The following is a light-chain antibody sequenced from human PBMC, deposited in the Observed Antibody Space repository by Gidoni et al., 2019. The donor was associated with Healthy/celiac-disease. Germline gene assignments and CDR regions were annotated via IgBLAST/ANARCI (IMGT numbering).Light chain of an antibody. J-gene: IGKJ1*01. V-gene: IGKV3-20*01. Sequence: EIVLTQSPGTLSLSPGKRPTLSCRASQSVSSSYLDWYQQKPGQAPRLLIYGASSRATGIPDRFSGSGSGTDFTLTISRLEPEDFAVYYCQQYGSSPRTFXXXTKVEIK. CDR1: QSVSSSY. CDR2: GAS. CDR3: QQYGSSPRT.